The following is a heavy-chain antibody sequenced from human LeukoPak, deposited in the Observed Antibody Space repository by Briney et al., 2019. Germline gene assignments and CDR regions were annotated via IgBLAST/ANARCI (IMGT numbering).Heavy chain of an antibody. D-gene: IGHD4-23*01. Sequence: PSHSQSLMCSLAAVSLSRDYWSWVRHPAGRGPECIGRVYTSGSTNYNPSLKSRVTRSVDTSNIQFSLKLISMTAADTAVYYCARDRGFYGSNSEASFDYWGQGTLVTVSS. V-gene: IGHV4-4*07. CDR1: AVSLSRDY. CDR2: VYTSGST. CDR3: ARDRGFYGSNSEASFDY. J-gene: IGHJ4*02.